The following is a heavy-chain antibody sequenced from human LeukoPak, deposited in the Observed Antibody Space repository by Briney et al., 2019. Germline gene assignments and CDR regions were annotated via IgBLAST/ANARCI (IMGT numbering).Heavy chain of an antibody. CDR2: IYVSGTS. D-gene: IGHD5-18*01. Sequence: SETLSLTCTVSGASISSYYWSWIRQPAGKGLEWIGRIYVSGTSVYNPSLKSRVSMSVDASKNQLSLRLRSVTAADTAVYYCARDDVDTPPFDYLGQGTLVIVSS. V-gene: IGHV4-4*07. CDR1: GASISSYY. CDR3: ARDDVDTPPFDY. J-gene: IGHJ4*02.